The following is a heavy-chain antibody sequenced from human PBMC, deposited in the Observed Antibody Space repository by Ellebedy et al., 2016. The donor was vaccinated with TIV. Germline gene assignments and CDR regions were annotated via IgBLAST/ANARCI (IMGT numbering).Heavy chain of an antibody. CDR2: INHSGST. D-gene: IGHD4-17*01. J-gene: IGHJ6*02. CDR3: ARDLKTTRFYYGMDV. Sequence: SETLSLXXAVYGGSFSGYYWSWIRQPPGKGLEWIGEINHSGSTNYNPSLKSRVTISVDTSKNQFSLKLSSVTAADTAVYYCARDLKTTRFYYGMDVWGQGTTVTVSS. CDR1: GGSFSGYY. V-gene: IGHV4-34*01.